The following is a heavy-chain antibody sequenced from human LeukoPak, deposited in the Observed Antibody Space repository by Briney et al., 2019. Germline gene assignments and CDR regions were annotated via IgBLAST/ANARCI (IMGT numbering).Heavy chain of an antibody. CDR1: GFTFSSYA. D-gene: IGHD2-21*02. J-gene: IGHJ3*02. Sequence: GGSLRLSCAASGFTFSSYAMCWVRQAPGKGLEWVSAISGSGGSTYYTDSVKGRFTISRDNSRDTLYLQMNSLRAEDTALYYCAKSVVVTATYDAFDMWGQGTMVTVSS. V-gene: IGHV3-23*01. CDR3: AKSVVVTATYDAFDM. CDR2: ISGSGGST.